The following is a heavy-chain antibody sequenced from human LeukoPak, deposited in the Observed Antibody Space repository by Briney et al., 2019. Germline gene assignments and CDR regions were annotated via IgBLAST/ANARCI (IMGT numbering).Heavy chain of an antibody. Sequence: GGSLRLSCAASGFTFSSYWMSWVRQAPGKGLEWVANIKQDGSEKYYVDSVKGRFTISRDNAKNSLYLQMNSLRAEDTAVYYCARERVAGTRYFDYWGQGTLVTVSS. CDR3: ARERVAGTRYFDY. CDR2: IKQDGSEK. J-gene: IGHJ4*02. D-gene: IGHD6-19*01. CDR1: GFTFSSYW. V-gene: IGHV3-7*01.